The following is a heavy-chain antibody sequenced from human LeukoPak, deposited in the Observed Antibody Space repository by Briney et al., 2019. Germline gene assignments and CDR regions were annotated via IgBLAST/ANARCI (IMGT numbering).Heavy chain of an antibody. Sequence: ASVKVSCKASGYTFTSYGINWVRQAPGQGLEWMGWISTYDGYTNYAQKLQGRVTMTTDTSTSTAYMELRSLRSDDTAVYYCARDGNGDYQYFQHWGQGTLVTVSS. CDR1: GYTFTSYG. CDR3: ARDGNGDYQYFQH. CDR2: ISTYDGYT. J-gene: IGHJ1*01. D-gene: IGHD4-17*01. V-gene: IGHV1-18*01.